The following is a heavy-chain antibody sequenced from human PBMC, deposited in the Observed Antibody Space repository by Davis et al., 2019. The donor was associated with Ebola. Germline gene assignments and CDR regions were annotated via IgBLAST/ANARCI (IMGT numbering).Heavy chain of an antibody. CDR2: IIPVFGIA. V-gene: IGHV1-69*10. CDR3: VRGAERLTKMTEEDFFFFYLPV. Sequence: SVKVSCKPSGDSFSNYVVSWVRQAPGQGPEWMAGIIPVFGIASYARKFRGRVTISVDKSTTSVDMVLTSLTSEDTAVYYCVRGAERLTKMTEEDFFFFYLPVWGNGTAVTVS. D-gene: IGHD4-11*01. CDR1: GDSFSNYV. J-gene: IGHJ6*03.